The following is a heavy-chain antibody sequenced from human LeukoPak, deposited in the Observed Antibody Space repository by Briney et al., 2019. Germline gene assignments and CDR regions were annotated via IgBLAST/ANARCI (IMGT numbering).Heavy chain of an antibody. CDR1: GFTFSSYA. D-gene: IGHD3-10*01. J-gene: IGHJ6*02. V-gene: IGHV3-23*01. Sequence: GGSLRLSCAASGFTFSSYAMSWVRQAPGKGLEWVSSISVSGGNTYYADSVKGRFTISRDNAKNSLYLQMNSLRAEDTAVYYCARLLLWFGELIGFGMDVWGQGTTVTVSS. CDR3: ARLLLWFGELIGFGMDV. CDR2: ISVSGGNT.